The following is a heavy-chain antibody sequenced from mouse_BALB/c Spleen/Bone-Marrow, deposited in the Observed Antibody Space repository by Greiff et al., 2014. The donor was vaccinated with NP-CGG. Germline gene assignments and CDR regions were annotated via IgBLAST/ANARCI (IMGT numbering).Heavy chain of an antibody. Sequence: QVQLQQSGAELAKPGASVKLSCKASGYTFTSYYMYWVKQRPGQGLEWTGEINPSNGGTNFNEKFKSKATLTVDKSSSTAYMQLSSLTSEDSAVYYCTRGRRDAMDYWGQGTSVTVSS. J-gene: IGHJ4*01. CDR3: TRGRRDAMDY. V-gene: IGHV1S16*01. CDR2: INPSNGGT. CDR1: GYTFTSYY.